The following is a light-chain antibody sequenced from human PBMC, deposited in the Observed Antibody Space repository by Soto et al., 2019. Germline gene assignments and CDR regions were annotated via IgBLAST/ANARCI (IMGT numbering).Light chain of an antibody. V-gene: IGKV1-39*01. Sequence: IQIIQSPSTLSGYVGDRITHPCRDSQTISSWLAWYQQKPGKAPKLLIYAASSLQSGVPSRFSGSGAGTDCTRPISSLQPEDVETYYCQQSYSTPITFGQGTRLEIK. J-gene: IGKJ5*01. CDR2: AAS. CDR3: QQSYSTPIT. CDR1: QTISSW.